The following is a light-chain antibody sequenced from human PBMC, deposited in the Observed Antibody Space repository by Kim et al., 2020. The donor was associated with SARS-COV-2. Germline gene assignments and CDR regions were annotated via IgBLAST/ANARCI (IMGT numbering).Light chain of an antibody. J-gene: IGKJ2*01. Sequence: LSLSPGESATLSCRASQSVSSYLAWYQQKPGQAPRLLIYDASNRATGIPARFSGSGSGTEFTLTISSLEPEDFAVYYCQQRSNWYTFGQGTKLEI. CDR3: QQRSNWYT. CDR2: DAS. CDR1: QSVSSY. V-gene: IGKV3-11*01.